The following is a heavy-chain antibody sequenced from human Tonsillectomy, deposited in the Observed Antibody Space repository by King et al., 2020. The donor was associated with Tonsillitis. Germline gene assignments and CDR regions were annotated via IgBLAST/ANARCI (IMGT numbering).Heavy chain of an antibody. D-gene: IGHD2/OR15-2a*01. V-gene: IGHV3-30*18. J-gene: IGHJ6*02. CDR3: GNSGEGMNPEYFYYGMDV. CDR2: ISYDGSNK. Sequence: VQLVESGGGVVQPGRSLRLSCAASGFTFSRYGMHWVRQAPGKGLEWVAIISYDGSNKYYADSVKGRFTISRDNSKNTLSLQMHSLRAEDTAVYYCGNSGEGMNPEYFYYGMDVWGQGTTVTVSS. CDR1: GFTFSRYG.